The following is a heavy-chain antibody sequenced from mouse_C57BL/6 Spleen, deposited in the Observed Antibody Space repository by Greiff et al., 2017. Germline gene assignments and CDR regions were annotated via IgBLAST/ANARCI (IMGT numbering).Heavy chain of an antibody. CDR3: VHSNAVYVDY. D-gene: IGHD2-5*01. V-gene: IGHV1-61*01. CDR1: GYTFTSYW. J-gene: IGHJ2*01. Sequence: QVQLQQPGAELVRPGSSVKLSCKASGYTFTSYWMDWVKQRPGQGLEWIGNIYPSDSETHYNQKFKDKATLTVDKSSSTAYMQLSSLTSEDSAVYYCVHSNAVYVDYWGQGTTLTVSS. CDR2: IYPSDSET.